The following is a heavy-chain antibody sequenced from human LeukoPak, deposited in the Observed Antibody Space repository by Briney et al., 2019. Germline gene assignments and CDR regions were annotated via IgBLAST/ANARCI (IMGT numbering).Heavy chain of an antibody. Sequence: SETLSLTCAVYGGSFSGYYWGWISQPPGKGLEWIGEINHSGSTNYNPSLKSRVTISVDTSKNQFSLKLSSVTVADTAVYYCARGAQYRWIHYWGQETLVNVSS. CDR2: INHSGST. V-gene: IGHV4-34*01. J-gene: IGHJ4*02. D-gene: IGHD5-18*01. CDR1: GGSFSGYY. CDR3: ARGAQYRWIHY.